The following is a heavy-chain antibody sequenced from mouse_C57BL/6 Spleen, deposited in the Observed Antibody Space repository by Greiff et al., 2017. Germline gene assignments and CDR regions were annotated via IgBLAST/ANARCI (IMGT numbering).Heavy chain of an antibody. Sequence: DVKLVESGGGLVQPGGSMKLSCVASGFTFSNYWMNWVRQSPEKGLEWVAQIRLKSDNYATHYAESVKGRFTISRDDSKSSVYLQMNNLRAEDTGIYYCTAPLTGPFAYWGQGTLVTVSA. V-gene: IGHV6-3*01. CDR3: TAPLTGPFAY. D-gene: IGHD4-1*01. CDR2: IRLKSDNYAT. J-gene: IGHJ3*01. CDR1: GFTFSNYW.